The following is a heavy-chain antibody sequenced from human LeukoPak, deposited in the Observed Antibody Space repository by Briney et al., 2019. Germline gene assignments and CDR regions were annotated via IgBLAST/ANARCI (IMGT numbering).Heavy chain of an antibody. D-gene: IGHD6-6*01. CDR1: GGSISSTSYY. J-gene: IGHJ4*02. Sequence: SETLSLTCTVSGGSISSTSYYWGWIRQPPGKGLEWIGSIFYRGNTYYNPSLKSRVTISVDTSKNQFSLKLSSVTAADTAVYYCARYSSSTHYFDYWGQGTLVTVSS. V-gene: IGHV4-39*01. CDR2: IFYRGNT. CDR3: ARYSSSTHYFDY.